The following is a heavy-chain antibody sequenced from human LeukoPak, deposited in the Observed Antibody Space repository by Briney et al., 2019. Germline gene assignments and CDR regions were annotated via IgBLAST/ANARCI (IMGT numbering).Heavy chain of an antibody. J-gene: IGHJ6*02. D-gene: IGHD6-19*01. CDR1: GFTFSSYT. V-gene: IGHV3-48*03. CDR2: ISRSGSTI. CDR3: ARSSSGWSPRCGMDV. Sequence: GGSLRLSCVASGFTFSSYTMNWVRQGPGKGLEWVAYISRSGSTIYYADSVKGRFTISRDNAKTSLYLQMNSLRAEDTAVYYCARSSSGWSPRCGMDVWGQGTTVTVSS.